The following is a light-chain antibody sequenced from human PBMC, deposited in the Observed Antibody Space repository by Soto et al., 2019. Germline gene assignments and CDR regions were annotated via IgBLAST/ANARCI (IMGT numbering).Light chain of an antibody. CDR1: SSDVGSYNL. V-gene: IGLV2-23*03. CDR2: EGS. J-gene: IGLJ2*01. CDR3: CSYAGSSTFVV. Sequence: QSALTQPASVSGSPGQSITISCTGTSSDVGSYNLVSWYQQHPGKAPKLMIYEGSKRPSGVSNRFSGSKSGNTASLTISGLQPEDDADYYSCSYAGSSTFVVFGGGTKVTVL.